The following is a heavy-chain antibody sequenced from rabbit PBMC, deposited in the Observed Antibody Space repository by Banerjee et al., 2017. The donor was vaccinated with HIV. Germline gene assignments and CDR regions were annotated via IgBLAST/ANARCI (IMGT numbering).Heavy chain of an antibody. Sequence: QEQLVESGGGLVQPEGSLTLTCKASGFDFSSSYWICWVRQAPGKGLEWITCIYPGFDIRNYATAVKGRFTISSDNAQNTVFLQMTSLTASDTATYFCASGYTYGVAGYTSATYALDPWGPGTLVTVS. CDR3: ASGYTYGVAGYTSATYALDP. V-gene: IGHV1S47*01. CDR2: IYPGFDIR. D-gene: IGHD6-1*01. CDR1: GFDFSSSYW. J-gene: IGHJ2*01.